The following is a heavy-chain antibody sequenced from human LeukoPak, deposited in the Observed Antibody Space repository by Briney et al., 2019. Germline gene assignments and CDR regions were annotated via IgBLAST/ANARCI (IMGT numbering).Heavy chain of an antibody. D-gene: IGHD3-22*01. CDR1: GGSISSGGYS. J-gene: IGHJ3*02. Sequence: SETLSLTCAVSGGSISSGGYSWSWIRQSPGKGLEWIGYIYHSGSTYYNPSLKSRVTISVDRSKNQFSLKLSSVTAADTAVYYCARSPDYYDSSGPLAFDIWGQGTMVTVSS. V-gene: IGHV4-30-2*06. CDR2: IYHSGST. CDR3: ARSPDYYDSSGPLAFDI.